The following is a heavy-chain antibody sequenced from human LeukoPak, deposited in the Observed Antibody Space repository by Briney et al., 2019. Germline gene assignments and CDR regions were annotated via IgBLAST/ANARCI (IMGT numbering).Heavy chain of an antibody. V-gene: IGHV3-23*01. CDR1: GFTFSSYS. CDR2: INTIGRRA. Sequence: GGSLRLSCVASGFTFSSYSMNWVRQPPGKGLVWVASINTIGRRAYYAESVKGRFTISRDNSKNRVFLEMSSLRADDTALYHCAKYPLNNYYLNYLDVWGNGTTVTVSS. CDR3: AKYPLNNYYLNYLDV. J-gene: IGHJ6*03.